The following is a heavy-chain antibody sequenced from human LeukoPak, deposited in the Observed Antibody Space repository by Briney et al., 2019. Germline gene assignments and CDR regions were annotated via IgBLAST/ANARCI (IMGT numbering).Heavy chain of an antibody. CDR2: INPNSGGT. CDR1: GYTFTGYY. V-gene: IGHV1-2*02. Sequence: ASVKVSCKASGYTFTGYYMHWVRQAPGQGLEWMGWINPNSGGTNYAQKFQGRVTMTRDTSISTAYMELSRLRSDDTAVYYCRFTYTGSWLYFDYWGQGTLVTVSS. D-gene: IGHD6-13*01. J-gene: IGHJ4*02. CDR3: RFTYTGSWLYFDY.